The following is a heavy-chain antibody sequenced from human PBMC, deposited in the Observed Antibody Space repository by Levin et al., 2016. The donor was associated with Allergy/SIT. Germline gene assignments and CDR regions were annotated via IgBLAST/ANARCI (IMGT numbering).Heavy chain of an antibody. Sequence: SGPTLVKPTQTLTLTRTFSGFSLSSSEVGVGWIRQPPGKALEWLALIYWDDDKRYSPSLKSRLTITKDTSKNQVVLTMTKMDPVDTATYYCAHMAYYDSESTKVLDYWGQGTLVTVSS. J-gene: IGHJ4*02. D-gene: IGHD3-10*01. CDR3: AHMAYYDSESTKVLDY. CDR1: GFSLSSSEVG. CDR2: IYWDDDK. V-gene: IGHV2-5*02.